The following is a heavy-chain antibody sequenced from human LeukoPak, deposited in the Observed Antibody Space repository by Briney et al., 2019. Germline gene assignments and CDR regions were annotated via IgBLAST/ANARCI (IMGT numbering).Heavy chain of an antibody. J-gene: IGHJ4*02. D-gene: IGHD6-19*01. CDR2: INHSGST. V-gene: IGHV4-34*01. CDR3: ARQAVAVAGKGDFDY. Sequence: PSETLSLTCAAYGGSFSGYYWSWIRQPPGKGLEWIGEINHSGSTNYNPSLKSRVTISVDTSKNQFSLKLSSVTAADTAVYYCARQAVAVAGKGDFDYWGQGTLVTVSS. CDR1: GGSFSGYY.